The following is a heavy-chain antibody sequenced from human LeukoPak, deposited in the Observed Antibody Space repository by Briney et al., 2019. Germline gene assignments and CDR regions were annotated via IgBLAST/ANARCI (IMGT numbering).Heavy chain of an antibody. CDR2: INHSGST. V-gene: IGHV4-34*01. CDR3: AASRSRRTGRYCSGGSCYSGVYFDY. CDR1: GGSFSGYY. Sequence: SETLSLTCAVYGGSFSGYYWSWIRQPPGKGLEWIGEINHSGSTNYNQSLKSRVTISVDTSKNQFSLKLSSVTAADTAVYYCAASRSRRTGRYCSGGSCYSGVYFDYWGQGTLVTVSS. D-gene: IGHD2-15*01. J-gene: IGHJ4*02.